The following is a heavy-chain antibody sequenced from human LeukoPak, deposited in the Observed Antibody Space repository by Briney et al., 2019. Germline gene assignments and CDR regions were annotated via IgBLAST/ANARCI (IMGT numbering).Heavy chain of an antibody. CDR1: GGSFSGHY. Sequence: PSETLSLTCAVYGGSFSGHYWSWIRQPPGKGLEWIGEINHSGSTNYNPSLKSRVTISVDTSKKQFSLKLSSVTAADTAVYYCARRYYDFWSGLNPWGQGTLVTVSS. CDR3: ARRYYDFWSGLNP. J-gene: IGHJ5*02. D-gene: IGHD3-3*01. V-gene: IGHV4-34*01. CDR2: INHSGST.